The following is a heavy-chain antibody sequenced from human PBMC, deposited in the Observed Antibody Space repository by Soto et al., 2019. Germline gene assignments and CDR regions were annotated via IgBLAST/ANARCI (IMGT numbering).Heavy chain of an antibody. CDR1: GGTFSTYE. D-gene: IGHD5-12*01. Sequence: QLVQSGAEVKKPGSTVKVSCKASGGTFSTYEINWVRQTPGQGLEWVGSIIPIFDTTNYAQDSQGRVTITAAESTSIAYMELSSLKSDHTAVYYCARGRATTYYFDYWAKGTLATFS. CDR3: ARGRATTYYFDY. J-gene: IGHJ4*02. V-gene: IGHV1-69*01. CDR2: IIPIFDTT.